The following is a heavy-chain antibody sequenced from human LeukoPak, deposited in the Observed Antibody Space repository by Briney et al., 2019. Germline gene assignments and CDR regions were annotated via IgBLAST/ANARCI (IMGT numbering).Heavy chain of an antibody. D-gene: IGHD2-15*01. CDR1: GFTFSSYA. J-gene: IGHJ4*02. CDR2: ISNSGGST. V-gene: IGHV3-23*01. Sequence: GGSLRLSCAASGFTFSSYAMSWVRQAPGKGLEWVSTISNSGGSTDYADSVKGGFTISRDNSKNTLYLQMNSLRAEDTAIYYCAKDRATSQNMVVPVDSWGQGALVTVSS. CDR3: AKDRATSQNMVVPVDS.